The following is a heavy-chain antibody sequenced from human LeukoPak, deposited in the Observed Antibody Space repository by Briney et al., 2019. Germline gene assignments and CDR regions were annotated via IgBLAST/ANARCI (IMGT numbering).Heavy chain of an antibody. D-gene: IGHD5-18*01. CDR3: ARQPVDTAMVIDY. V-gene: IGHV4-59*08. Sequence: KPSETLSLTCTVSGGSISSYYRSWIRRPPGKGLEWIGYIYYSGSTNYNPSLKSRVTISVDTSKNQFSLKLSSVTAADTAVYYCARQPVDTAMVIDYWGQGTLVTVSS. CDR1: GGSISSYY. CDR2: IYYSGST. J-gene: IGHJ4*02.